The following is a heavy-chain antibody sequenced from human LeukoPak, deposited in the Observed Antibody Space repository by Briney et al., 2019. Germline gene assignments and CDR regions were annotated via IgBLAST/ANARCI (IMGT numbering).Heavy chain of an antibody. CDR2: MNPNSGNT. D-gene: IGHD2-15*01. V-gene: IGHV1-8*03. CDR3: ARAGHPYCSGGSCTDNWFDP. CDR1: GGTFSSYA. Sequence: ASVKVSCKASGGTFSSYAINWVRQATGQGLEWMGWMNPNSGNTGYAQKFQGRVTITRNTSISTAYMELSSLRSEDTAVYYCARAGHPYCSGGSCTDNWFDPWGQGTLVTVSS. J-gene: IGHJ5*02.